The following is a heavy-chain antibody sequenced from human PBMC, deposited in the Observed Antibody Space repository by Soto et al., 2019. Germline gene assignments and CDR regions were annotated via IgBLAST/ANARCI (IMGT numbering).Heavy chain of an antibody. Sequence: ETLSLTCAVSGGSISRGGYSWSWIRQPQGKGLEWIGYVSYSGSTNYNPSLKSRVAISLDTSKNQFSLKLTSVTAADTAVYYSARGSYSYGIYVCGQRSTVTVSS. CDR2: VSYSGST. CDR3: ARGSYSYGIYV. CDR1: GGSISRGGYS. J-gene: IGHJ6*02. V-gene: IGHV4-61*08.